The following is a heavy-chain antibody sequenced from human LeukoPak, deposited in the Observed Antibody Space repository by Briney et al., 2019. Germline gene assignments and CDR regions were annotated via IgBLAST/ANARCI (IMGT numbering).Heavy chain of an antibody. V-gene: IGHV3-7*01. CDR3: AGRSGSFDC. J-gene: IGHJ4*02. CDR2: IKQDGRKK. Sequence: GGSLRLSCAASGFTFTSYAMTWVRQAPGKGLEWVANIKQDGRKKNYVDSVKGRFTISRDNAKNSLYLQMNSLRVEDTAVYYCAGRSGSFDCWGQGALVTVSA. CDR1: GFTFTSYA. D-gene: IGHD3-10*01.